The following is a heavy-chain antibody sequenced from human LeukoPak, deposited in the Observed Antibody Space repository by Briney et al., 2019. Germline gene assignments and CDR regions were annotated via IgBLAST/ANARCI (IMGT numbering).Heavy chain of an antibody. Sequence: SETLSLTCAVYGGSFSGYYWSWIRQPPGRGLEWIGEIDHSGHTNSNASLKSRVTISVDMSKNQFSLRLSSVTAADTAVYYCARKSIAVAGRKPYDSWDQGSLVTVSS. V-gene: IGHV4-34*01. D-gene: IGHD6-13*01. J-gene: IGHJ4*02. CDR2: IDHSGHT. CDR1: GGSFSGYY. CDR3: ARKSIAVAGRKPYDS.